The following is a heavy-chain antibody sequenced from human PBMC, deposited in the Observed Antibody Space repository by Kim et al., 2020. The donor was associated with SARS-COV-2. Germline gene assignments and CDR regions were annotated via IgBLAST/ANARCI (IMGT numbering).Heavy chain of an antibody. V-gene: IGHV4-4*02. Sequence: TNKNPTLKSRVTRAVDKSKNQFTLKRSAVTAADTAVYYCARRGMGYDSSGLWGQGTLVTVSS. J-gene: IGHJ4*02. D-gene: IGHD3-22*01. CDR2: T. CDR3: ARRGMGYDSSGL.